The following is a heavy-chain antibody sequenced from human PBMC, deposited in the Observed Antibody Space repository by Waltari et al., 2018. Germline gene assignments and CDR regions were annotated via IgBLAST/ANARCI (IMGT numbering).Heavy chain of an antibody. V-gene: IGHV4-39*07. CDR1: GGSISSSSYY. J-gene: IGHJ5*02. CDR2: IYYSGST. Sequence: QLQLQESGPGLVKPSETLSLTCTVSGGSISSSSYYWGWIRQPPGKGLEWIGSIYYSGSTYYNPSLKSRVTISVDTSKNQFSLKLSSVTAADTAVYYCARDDYSDNWFDPWGQGTLVTVSS. D-gene: IGHD4-4*01. CDR3: ARDDYSDNWFDP.